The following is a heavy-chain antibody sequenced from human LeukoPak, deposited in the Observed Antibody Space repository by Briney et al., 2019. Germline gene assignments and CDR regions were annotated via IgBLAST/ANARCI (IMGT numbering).Heavy chain of an antibody. J-gene: IGHJ3*02. CDR1: GDSISRFY. CDR3: ARYSLYGSGSDAFDI. CDR2: IYASSGST. Sequence: SETLSLTCTVSGDSISRFYWSWIRQPAGKGLEWIGRIYASSGSTKYNPSLESRVFMSLDTSKNQFSLKLSSVTAADTAVYYCARYSLYGSGSDAFDIWGQGTMVTVSS. D-gene: IGHD3-10*01. V-gene: IGHV4-4*07.